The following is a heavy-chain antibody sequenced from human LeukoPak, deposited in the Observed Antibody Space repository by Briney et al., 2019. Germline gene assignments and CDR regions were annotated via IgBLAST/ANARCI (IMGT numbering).Heavy chain of an antibody. V-gene: IGHV4-39*01. D-gene: IGHD3-9*01. CDR1: GGSIGSSSYD. CDR2: IYYSGST. J-gene: IGHJ3*02. CDR3: EGAMTGNDAFDI. Sequence: NPSETLSLTWTVAGGSIGSSSYDWGWLRQPPGNGLEWIGSIYYSGSTYYNPSLKSRVPISVDTYKNQLSLKLSSVTAADTAVYYCEGAMTGNDAFDIWGQGTMVTVSS.